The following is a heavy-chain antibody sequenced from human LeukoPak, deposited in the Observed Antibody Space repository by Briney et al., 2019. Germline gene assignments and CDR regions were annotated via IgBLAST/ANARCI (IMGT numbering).Heavy chain of an antibody. V-gene: IGHV4-59*01. CDR3: ARAAMVRGVISLGAFDI. Sequence: SETLSLTCTVSGGSISSYYWSWIRQPPGKGLEWIGYIYYSESTNYNPSLKSRVTISVDTSKNQFSLKLSSVTAADTAVYYCARAAMVRGVISLGAFDIWGQGTMVTVSS. CDR2: IYYSEST. J-gene: IGHJ3*02. CDR1: GGSISSYY. D-gene: IGHD3-10*01.